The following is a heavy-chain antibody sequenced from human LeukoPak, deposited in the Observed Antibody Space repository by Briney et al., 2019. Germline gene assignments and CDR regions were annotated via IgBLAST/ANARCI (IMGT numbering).Heavy chain of an antibody. CDR2: ISTYNGNT. V-gene: IGHV1-18*01. Sequence: ASLKVSCKASGYTFNNYGITWVRQAPGQGLEWMGWISTYNGNTNYAQKLQGRVTMTTDTSTSTAYMELRSLRSDDTAVYYCARDQLSRGVWFDPWGQGTLVTVSS. CDR3: ARDQLSRGVWFDP. J-gene: IGHJ5*02. CDR1: GYTFNNYG. D-gene: IGHD1-1*01.